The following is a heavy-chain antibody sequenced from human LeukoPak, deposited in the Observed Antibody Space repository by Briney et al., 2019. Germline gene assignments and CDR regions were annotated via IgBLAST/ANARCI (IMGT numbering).Heavy chain of an antibody. CDR1: SGSFSGYY. D-gene: IGHD3-22*01. CDR2: INHSGST. V-gene: IGHV4-34*01. Sequence: PSETLSLTCAVYSGSFSGYYWSWIRQPPGKGLEWIGEINHSGSTNYNPSLKSRVTISVDTSKNQFSLKLSSVTAADTAVYYCARAHPYYYDSSGYRPRYYFDYWGQGTLVTVSS. J-gene: IGHJ4*02. CDR3: ARAHPYYYDSSGYRPRYYFDY.